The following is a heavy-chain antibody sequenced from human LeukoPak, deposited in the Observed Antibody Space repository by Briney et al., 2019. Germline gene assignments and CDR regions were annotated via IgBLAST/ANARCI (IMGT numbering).Heavy chain of an antibody. Sequence: GGSLRLSCGASGFTFSSYAMHWVRQAPGKGLEWVAVISYDGSNKDYADSVKGRFTISRDNAKNSLYLQMNSLRAEDTAVYYCARANGGYGVDYWGQGTLVTVSS. D-gene: IGHD5-18*01. CDR1: GFTFSSYA. CDR3: ARANGGYGVDY. J-gene: IGHJ4*02. CDR2: ISYDGSNK. V-gene: IGHV3-30*04.